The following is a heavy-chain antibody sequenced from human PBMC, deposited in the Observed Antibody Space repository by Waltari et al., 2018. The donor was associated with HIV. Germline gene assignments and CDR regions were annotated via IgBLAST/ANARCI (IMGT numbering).Heavy chain of an antibody. CDR1: GGSFSGSY. CDR2: IYRSGAA. J-gene: IGHJ6*02. V-gene: IGHV4-34*02. D-gene: IGHD4-17*01. CDR3: ARLRWDASFYYGLDV. Sequence: QVQLQQWGAGLLKPSETLSLTCAVDGGSFSGSYLTWIRQPPGKGLQWIAEIYRSGAANYNPSLKSRVTISVDTSKNQFSLKLRSVTAADTAVYYCARLRWDASFYYGLDVWGQGTTVTVSS.